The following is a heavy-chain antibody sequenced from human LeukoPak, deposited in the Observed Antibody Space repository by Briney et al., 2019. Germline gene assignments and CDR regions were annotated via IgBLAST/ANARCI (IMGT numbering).Heavy chain of an antibody. J-gene: IGHJ6*03. CDR1: GGSFSGYY. CDR2: INHSGSA. Sequence: SETLSLTCAVYGGSFSGYYWSWIRQPPGKGLEWIGEINHSGSANYNPSLKSRVTISVDTSKNHFSLKLSSVTAADTAVYYCARRVRALNNQYYYYYYYMDVWGKGTTVTVSS. CDR3: ARRVRALNNQYYYYYYYMDV. V-gene: IGHV4-34*01. D-gene: IGHD1/OR15-1a*01.